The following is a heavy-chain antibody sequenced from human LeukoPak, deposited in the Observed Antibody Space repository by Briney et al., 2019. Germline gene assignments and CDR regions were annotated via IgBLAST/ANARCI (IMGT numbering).Heavy chain of an antibody. Sequence: LGTLCLTCAVSLYSISSGYYWAWIRQPPGKGLEWMGNIYNSGSTTYNPTIRSRVSISLHTSKNHFSLKLSSVPSADTAVYFCAREYGGYDSDYFYYYMDAWGKGPPVTVSS. CDR2: IYNSGST. V-gene: IGHV4-38-2*01. CDR3: AREYGGYDSDYFYYYMDA. J-gene: IGHJ6*03. CDR1: LYSISSGYY. D-gene: IGHD5-12*01.